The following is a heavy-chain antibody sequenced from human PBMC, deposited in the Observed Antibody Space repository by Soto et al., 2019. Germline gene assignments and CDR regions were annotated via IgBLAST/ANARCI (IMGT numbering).Heavy chain of an antibody. Sequence: GASVKVSCKASGGTFSSYAISWVRQAPGQGLEWMGGIIPIFGTANYAQKFQGRVTITADESTSTAYMELSSLRSEDTAVYYCARSWDSSNYFDYWGQGTLVTVSS. CDR1: GGTFSSYA. V-gene: IGHV1-69*13. D-gene: IGHD6-13*01. J-gene: IGHJ4*02. CDR3: ARSWDSSNYFDY. CDR2: IIPIFGTA.